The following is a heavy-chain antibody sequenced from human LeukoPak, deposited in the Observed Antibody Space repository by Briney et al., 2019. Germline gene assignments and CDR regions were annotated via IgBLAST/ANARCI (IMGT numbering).Heavy chain of an antibody. CDR2: INHSGST. CDR1: GGSISSSSYY. J-gene: IGHJ4*02. V-gene: IGHV4-39*07. CDR3: ARETSGSPEYYFDY. Sequence: PSETLSLTCTVSGGSISSSSYYWSWIRQPPGKGLEWIGEINHSGSTNYNPSLKSRVTISVDTSKNQFSLKLSSVTAADTAVYYCARETSGSPEYYFDYWGQGTLVTVSS. D-gene: IGHD1-26*01.